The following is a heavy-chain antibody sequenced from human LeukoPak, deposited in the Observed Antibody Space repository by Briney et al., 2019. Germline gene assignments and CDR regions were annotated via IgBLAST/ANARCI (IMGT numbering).Heavy chain of an antibody. Sequence: TPSETLSLTCTVSGGAISSYYWSWIRQPPGKGLEWIGYIYYSGRTNYNPSLQSRVTISVDTSKNQFSLKLSSVTAADTAVYYCARLWGDYYDSSGYLGAFDIWGQGTMVTVSS. CDR1: GGAISSYY. D-gene: IGHD3-22*01. CDR2: IYYSGRT. CDR3: ARLWGDYYDSSGYLGAFDI. V-gene: IGHV4-59*08. J-gene: IGHJ3*02.